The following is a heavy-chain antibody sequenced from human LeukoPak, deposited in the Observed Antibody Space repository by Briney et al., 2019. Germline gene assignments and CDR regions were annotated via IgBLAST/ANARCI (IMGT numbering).Heavy chain of an antibody. J-gene: IGHJ5*02. CDR3: ARSFGSRYDSTKLNWFDP. Sequence: ASVKVSCKASGYTFTTYYIHWVRQAPGQGLEWMGWINPNSGGTNYAQKFQGRVTMTRDTSISTAYMELSRLRSDDTAVYYCARSFGSRYDSTKLNWFDPWGQGTLVTVSS. CDR2: INPNSGGT. D-gene: IGHD3-22*01. V-gene: IGHV1-2*02. CDR1: GYTFTTYY.